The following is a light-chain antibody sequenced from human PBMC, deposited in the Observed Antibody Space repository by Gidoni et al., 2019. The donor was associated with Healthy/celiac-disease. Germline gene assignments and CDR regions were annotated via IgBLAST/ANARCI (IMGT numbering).Light chain of an antibody. J-gene: IGKJ1*01. CDR2: AES. V-gene: IGKV1-39*01. Sequence: DLQLTQSPSSLSASVGDRVTIPCRASQSISRYLKWYQQKPGKAPKRLIYAESSWQSGVPSRCSGSGSWTEFTLTISSRQPEDFATYYCQQSDSTPWTFXXXTRVEIK. CDR3: QQSDSTPWT. CDR1: QSISRY.